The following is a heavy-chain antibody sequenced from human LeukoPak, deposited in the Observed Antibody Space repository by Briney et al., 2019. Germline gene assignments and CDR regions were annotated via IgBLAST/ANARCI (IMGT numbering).Heavy chain of an antibody. CDR1: GFTFSSYA. J-gene: IGHJ4*02. Sequence: GGSLRLSCAASGFTFSSYAMGWVRQAPGKGLEWVSAITASGGNTYYADSVKGRFTISRDNSKNTLYLQVNSLRVEDTAVYYCAKGNGYSYGRYYFDYWGQGTLVTVSS. V-gene: IGHV3-23*01. D-gene: IGHD5-18*01. CDR3: AKGNGYSYGRYYFDY. CDR2: ITASGGNT.